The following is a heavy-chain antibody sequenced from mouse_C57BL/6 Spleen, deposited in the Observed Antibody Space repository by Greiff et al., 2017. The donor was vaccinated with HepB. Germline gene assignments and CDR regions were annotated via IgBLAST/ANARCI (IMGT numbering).Heavy chain of an antibody. CDR3: ARNYNYGSTWFAY. V-gene: IGHV1-55*01. D-gene: IGHD1-1*01. CDR2: IYPGSGST. J-gene: IGHJ3*01. Sequence: QVQLQQSGAELVKPGASVKMSCKASGYTFTSYWITWVKQRPGQGLEWIGDIYPGSGSTNYNEKFKSKATLTVDTSSSTAYMQLSSLTSEDSAVYYCARNYNYGSTWFAYWGQGTLVTVSA. CDR1: GYTFTSYW.